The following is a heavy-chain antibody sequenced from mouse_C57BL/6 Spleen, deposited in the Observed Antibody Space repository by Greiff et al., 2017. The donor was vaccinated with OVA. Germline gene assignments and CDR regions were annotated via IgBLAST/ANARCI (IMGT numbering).Heavy chain of an antibody. J-gene: IGHJ1*03. V-gene: IGHV1-50*01. CDR3: ARRDGSSPYWYFDV. CDR2: IDPSDSYT. CDR1: GYTFTSYW. Sequence: QVQLQQPGAELVKPGASVKLSCKASGYTFTSYWMQWVKQRPGQGLEWIGEIDPSDSYTNYNQQFKGKATLTVDTSSSTAYMQLSSLTSEDSAVYYCARRDGSSPYWYFDVWGTGTTVTVSS. D-gene: IGHD1-1*01.